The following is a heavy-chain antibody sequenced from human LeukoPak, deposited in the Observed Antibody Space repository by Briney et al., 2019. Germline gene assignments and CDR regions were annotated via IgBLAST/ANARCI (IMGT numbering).Heavy chain of an antibody. CDR3: ATVRRGSSGWYADV. J-gene: IGHJ6*02. V-gene: IGHV3-33*01. Sequence: GGSLRLSCAASGSTFRNYGMHWVRQAPGKGREWVAVIWYDGSDKNYADFVRGRFTISRDNSKSTLYLQMNSLRAEDTAVYYCATVRRGSSGWYADVWGQGTTVTVSS. CDR1: GSTFRNYG. CDR2: IWYDGSDK. D-gene: IGHD6-19*01.